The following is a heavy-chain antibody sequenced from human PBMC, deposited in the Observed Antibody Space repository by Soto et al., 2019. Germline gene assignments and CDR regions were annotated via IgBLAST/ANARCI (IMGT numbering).Heavy chain of an antibody. J-gene: IGHJ2*01. CDR2: IYPGDSDT. D-gene: IGHD3-22*01. CDR3: ARRFYYDSSGYRSLWYFDL. CDR1: GYSFTSYW. Sequence: RESLKISCKGSGYSFTSYWICWVRQMPGKGLEWMGIIYPGDSDTRYSPSFQGQVTISADKSISTAYLQWSSLKASDTAMYYCARRFYYDSSGYRSLWYFDLWGRGTLVTSPQ. V-gene: IGHV5-51*01.